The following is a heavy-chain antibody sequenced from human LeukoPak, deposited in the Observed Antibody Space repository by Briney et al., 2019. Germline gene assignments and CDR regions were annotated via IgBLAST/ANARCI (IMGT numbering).Heavy chain of an antibody. CDR2: IYSGGST. J-gene: IGHJ4*02. CDR3: ARAPALGYCSGGSCYSGALYFDY. Sequence: PGGSLRLSCAASGFTVSSNYMSWVRQAPGKGLEWVSVIYSGGSTYYADSVKGRFTISRDNSKNTLYLQMNSLRAEDTAVYYCARAPALGYCSGGSCYSGALYFDYWGQGTLVTVSS. V-gene: IGHV3-53*01. CDR1: GFTVSSNY. D-gene: IGHD2-15*01.